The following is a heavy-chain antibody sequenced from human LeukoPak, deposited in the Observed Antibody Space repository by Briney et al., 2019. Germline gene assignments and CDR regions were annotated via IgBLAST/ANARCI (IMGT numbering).Heavy chain of an antibody. CDR1: GGSFSGYY. Sequence: SETLSLTCAVYGGSFSGYYWSWIRQPPGKGLEWIGEINHSGSTNYNPSLKSRVTISVDTSKNQFSLKLSSVTAADTAMYYCARDPHLWPHYYMDVWGKGSTVTVSS. D-gene: IGHD2/OR15-2a*01. CDR3: ARDPHLWPHYYMDV. V-gene: IGHV4-34*01. J-gene: IGHJ6*03. CDR2: INHSGST.